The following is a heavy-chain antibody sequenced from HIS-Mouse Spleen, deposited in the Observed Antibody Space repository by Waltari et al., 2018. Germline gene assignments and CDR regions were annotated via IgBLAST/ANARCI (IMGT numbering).Heavy chain of an antibody. Sequence: QLQLQESGPGLVKPSETLSLTCTVSGGSISSSSYYWGWIRQPPGKGLEWIGSIYYSGSTSYHPSLKSRVTISVATSKNQFSLKLSSVTAADTAAYYCAREIPYSSSWYDWYFDLWGRGTLVTVSS. CDR2: IYYSGST. CDR3: AREIPYSSSWYDWYFDL. V-gene: IGHV4-39*07. CDR1: GGSISSSSYY. J-gene: IGHJ2*01. D-gene: IGHD6-13*01.